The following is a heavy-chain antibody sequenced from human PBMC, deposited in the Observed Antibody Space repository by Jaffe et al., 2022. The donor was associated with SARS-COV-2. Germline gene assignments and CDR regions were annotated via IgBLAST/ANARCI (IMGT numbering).Heavy chain of an antibody. CDR1: GFIFSTYW. D-gene: IGHD5-18*01. Sequence: EVQLVESGGGLVQPGGSLRLSCAGSGFIFSTYWMYWVRQAPGKGLVWVSRISNDGSDTHYADSVKGRFTISRDNAKNTLYLQMNSLRAEDTAIYYCTRNGYNYGDMFDSWGQGTLVTVSS. CDR2: ISNDGSDT. V-gene: IGHV3-74*01. CDR3: TRNGYNYGDMFDS. J-gene: IGHJ4*02.